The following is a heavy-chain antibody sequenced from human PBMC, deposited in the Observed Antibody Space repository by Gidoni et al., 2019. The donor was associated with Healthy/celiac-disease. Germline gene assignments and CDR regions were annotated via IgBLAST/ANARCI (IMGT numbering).Heavy chain of an antibody. Sequence: QVQLVESGGGVVQPGRSLRLSCAASGFTFSRYGMPWVRQAPGKGLEWVAVISYDGSNKYYADSVKGRFTISRDNSKNTLYLQMNSLRAEDTAVYYCAKGLGVGSGSSRIPYYYGMDVWGQGTTVTVSS. CDR2: ISYDGSNK. D-gene: IGHD1-26*01. V-gene: IGHV3-30*18. J-gene: IGHJ6*02. CDR3: AKGLGVGSGSSRIPYYYGMDV. CDR1: GFTFSRYG.